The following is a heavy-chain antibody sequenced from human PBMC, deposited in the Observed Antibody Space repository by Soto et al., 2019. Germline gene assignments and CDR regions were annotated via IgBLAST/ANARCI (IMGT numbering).Heavy chain of an antibody. Sequence: QVQLVQSGAEVKKPGSSVKVSCKASGGTFSSYAISWVRQAPGQGLEWMGGIIPIFGTANYAQKFQGRVTITADESTSTAYMELSSLRSEDTAVYYCVSGMITFGEPMAGWFDPWGQGTLVTVSS. V-gene: IGHV1-69*01. CDR1: GGTFSSYA. CDR3: VSGMITFGEPMAGWFDP. J-gene: IGHJ5*02. D-gene: IGHD3-16*01. CDR2: IIPIFGTA.